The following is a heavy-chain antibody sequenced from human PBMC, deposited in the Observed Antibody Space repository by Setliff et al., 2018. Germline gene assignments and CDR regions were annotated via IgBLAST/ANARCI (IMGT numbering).Heavy chain of an antibody. D-gene: IGHD5-12*01. Sequence: SETLSLTCTVFGGSINSRSKYWGWIRQPPGKGLEWIGGIYYSGDTYYNPSLKSRVTISVDTSKNQFYLKLSSVTAADTAVYYCARGGTFRYFDYWGQGTPVTVSS. CDR3: ARGGTFRYFDY. J-gene: IGHJ4*02. V-gene: IGHV4-39*07. CDR1: GGSINSRSKY. CDR2: IYYSGDT.